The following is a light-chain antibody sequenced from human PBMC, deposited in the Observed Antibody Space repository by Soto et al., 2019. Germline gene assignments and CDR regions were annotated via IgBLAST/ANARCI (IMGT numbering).Light chain of an antibody. Sequence: EIVLTQSPGTLSLSPGERATLSCRASQSVSSSYFAWYQQKPGQAPRLLIYGASSRATGIPDRFSGSGSGTDFTLTISRLEPEDFAVYYCQQYGSSHPTFGQGTKVEIK. V-gene: IGKV3-20*01. CDR3: QQYGSSHPT. CDR2: GAS. J-gene: IGKJ1*01. CDR1: QSVSSSY.